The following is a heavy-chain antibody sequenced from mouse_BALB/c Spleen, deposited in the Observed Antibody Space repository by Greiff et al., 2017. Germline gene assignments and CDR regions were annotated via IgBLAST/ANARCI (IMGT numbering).Heavy chain of an antibody. J-gene: IGHJ3*01. CDR2: INPYNDGT. V-gene: IGHV1-14*01. D-gene: IGHD2-14*01. Sequence: EVQLQQSGPELVKPGASVKMSCKASGYTFTSYVMHWVKQKPGQGLEWIGYINPYNDGTKYNEKFKGKATLTSDKSSSTAYMELSSLTSEDSAVYYCARSYRYDGRAWFAYWGQGTLVTVSA. CDR1: GYTFTSYV. CDR3: ARSYRYDGRAWFAY.